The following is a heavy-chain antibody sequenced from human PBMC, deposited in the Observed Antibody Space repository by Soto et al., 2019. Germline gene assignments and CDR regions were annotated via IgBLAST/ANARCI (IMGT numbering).Heavy chain of an antibody. CDR1: GFTFRHYA. D-gene: IGHD4-17*01. CDR3: AKDQGEGGDYENLLPSD. V-gene: IGHV3-23*04. Sequence: EVQLVESGGGLVQPGGSLRLSCAASGFTFRHYAMNWVRQAPGKGLEWVSGISSGRGATIRYAESVQGRFSISSDNSKNTLFLQMNNLRVADTALYYCAKDQGEGGDYENLLPSDWGQGILVTVSS. J-gene: IGHJ4*02. CDR2: ISSGRGATI.